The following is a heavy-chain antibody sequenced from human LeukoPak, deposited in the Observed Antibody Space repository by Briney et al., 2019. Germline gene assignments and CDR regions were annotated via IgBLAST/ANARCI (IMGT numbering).Heavy chain of an antibody. Sequence: GESLRLSCAASGFTFSSYSMNWVRQAPGKGLEWVSYISSSSSTIYYADSVKGRFTISRDNAKNSLYLQMNSLRAEDTAAYSCARELYSDYWGQGTLVTVSS. CDR3: ARELYSDY. CDR2: ISSSSSTI. J-gene: IGHJ4*02. CDR1: GFTFSSYS. V-gene: IGHV3-48*01. D-gene: IGHD2-15*01.